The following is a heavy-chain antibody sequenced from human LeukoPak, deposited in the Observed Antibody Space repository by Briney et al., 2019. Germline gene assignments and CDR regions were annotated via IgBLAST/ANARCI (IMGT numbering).Heavy chain of an antibody. CDR1: GFAFSSYA. Sequence: GGSLRLSCAASGFAFSSYAMTWVRQAPGKGLEWVSGISATGGSTYSADSVQGRFTISRDNSKNTLYLQMNSLRAEDTAVYYCAKEHSSGWYVIFDSWGQGTLVTVSS. CDR3: AKEHSSGWYVIFDS. J-gene: IGHJ4*02. CDR2: ISATGGST. D-gene: IGHD6-19*01. V-gene: IGHV3-23*01.